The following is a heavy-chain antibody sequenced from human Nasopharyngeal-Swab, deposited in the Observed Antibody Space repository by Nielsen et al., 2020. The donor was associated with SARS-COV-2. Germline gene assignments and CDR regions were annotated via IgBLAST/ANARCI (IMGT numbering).Heavy chain of an antibody. V-gene: IGHV3-30-3*01. CDR3: AREVGYGMDV. CDR2: ISYDGSNK. CDR1: GFTFSSYA. J-gene: IGHJ6*02. Sequence: GGSLRLSCAASGFTFSSYAMHWVRQAPGKGLEWVAVISYDGSNKYYADPVKGRFTISRDNSKNTLYLQMNSLRAEDTAVYYCAREVGYGMDVWGQGTTVTVSS.